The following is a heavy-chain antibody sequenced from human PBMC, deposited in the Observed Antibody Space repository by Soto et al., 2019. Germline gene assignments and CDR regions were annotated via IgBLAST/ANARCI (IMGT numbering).Heavy chain of an antibody. CDR1: GFTFDDYA. J-gene: IGHJ4*02. CDR2: ISWNSGNI. Sequence: EVQLVDSGGGLVQPGRSLGLSCAVSGFTFDDYAMHWVRQAPGKGLEWVSAISWNSGNIGYADSVKGRFTISRDNAMNSLYLQMNSLRAEDTALYYCAKELSGSSFDYWGQGTLVTVSS. CDR3: AKELSGSSFDY. V-gene: IGHV3-9*01. D-gene: IGHD5-12*01.